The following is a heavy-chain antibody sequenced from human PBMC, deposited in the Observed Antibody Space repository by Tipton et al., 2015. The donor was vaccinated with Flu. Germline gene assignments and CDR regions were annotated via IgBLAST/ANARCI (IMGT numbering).Heavy chain of an antibody. Sequence: TLSLTCSVSGYSIRSAYYWGWIRQPPGKGLEWIGNICHSGNTYYNPSLKSRVIISVDRSKNQFSLKLSSVTAADTAVYYCARLTTRTYCPDYWGQGTLVTVSS. CDR3: ARLTTRTYCPDY. CDR2: ICHSGNT. CDR1: GYSIRSAYY. V-gene: IGHV4-38-2*01. D-gene: IGHD1-26*01. J-gene: IGHJ4*02.